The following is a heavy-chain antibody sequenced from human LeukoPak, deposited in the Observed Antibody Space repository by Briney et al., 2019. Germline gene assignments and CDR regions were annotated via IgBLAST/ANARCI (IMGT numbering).Heavy chain of an antibody. J-gene: IGHJ4*02. CDR2: ISSSSSYT. CDR3: ARGAYSSGWYDYFDY. CDR1: GFTFNDYY. V-gene: IGHV3-11*06. Sequence: GGSLRLSCAASGFTFNDYYMSWIRQAPGKGLEWVSYISSSSSYTNYADSVKGRFTISRDNAKNSLYLQMNSLRAEDTAVYYCARGAYSSGWYDYFDYWGQGTLVTVSS. D-gene: IGHD6-19*01.